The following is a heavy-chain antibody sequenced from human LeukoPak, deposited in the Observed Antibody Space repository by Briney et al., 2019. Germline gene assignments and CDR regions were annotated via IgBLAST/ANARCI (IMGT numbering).Heavy chain of an antibody. CDR1: GFTFSSCW. CDR3: ARHDYGDHVWENGFDP. D-gene: IGHD4-17*01. V-gene: IGHV3-7*01. Sequence: GGSLRLSCAASGFTFSSCWMSWVRQAPGKGLEWVANIKQDGSEKYYVDSVKGRFTISRDNAKNSLYLQMNSLRAEDTAVYYCARHDYGDHVWENGFDPWGQGTLVTVSS. CDR2: IKQDGSEK. J-gene: IGHJ5*02.